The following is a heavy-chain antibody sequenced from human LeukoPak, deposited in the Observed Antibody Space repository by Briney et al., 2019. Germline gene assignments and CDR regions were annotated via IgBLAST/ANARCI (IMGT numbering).Heavy chain of an antibody. CDR3: ARVGDHFHWYFDL. Sequence: GGSLRLSCAAWGFTVGTQYMNGVRQAPGKGVEGFSILYSGADTYYADSVKGRFTISRDNSTNTMSLQMHSLRIEDAAVYYCARVGDHFHWYFDLWGRGTLVTVSS. J-gene: IGHJ2*01. CDR2: LYSGADT. D-gene: IGHD3-3*02. CDR1: GFTVGTQY. V-gene: IGHV3-53*01.